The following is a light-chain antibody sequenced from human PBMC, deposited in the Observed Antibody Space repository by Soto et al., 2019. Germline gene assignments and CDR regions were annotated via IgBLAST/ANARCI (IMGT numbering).Light chain of an antibody. CDR3: CSYADRLDV. J-gene: IGLJ1*01. CDR1: SSDVGSYKS. Sequence: QSALTQPASVSGSPGQSITISCTGTSSDVGSYKSVSWYQQHPGKAPKVMIYEGTKRPSGVSNRFSGSKSGNTASLTISGLQAEDEADYYCCSYADRLDVFGTGTKLTVL. V-gene: IGLV2-23*01. CDR2: EGT.